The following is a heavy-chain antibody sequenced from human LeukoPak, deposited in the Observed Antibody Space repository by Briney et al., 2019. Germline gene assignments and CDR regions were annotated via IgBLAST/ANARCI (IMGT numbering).Heavy chain of an antibody. V-gene: IGHV4-4*07. Sequence: SETLSLTCTVSGGSISTYYWSWIRQSAGKGLEWIGRIFSSGSTNYNPSLKSRVTMSVDTSKNQFSLKLSSVTAADTAVYYCARDERQVGGSYEWFDPWGQGTLVTVSS. D-gene: IGHD2-15*01. CDR1: GGSISTYY. CDR3: ARDERQVGGSYEWFDP. CDR2: IFSSGST. J-gene: IGHJ5*02.